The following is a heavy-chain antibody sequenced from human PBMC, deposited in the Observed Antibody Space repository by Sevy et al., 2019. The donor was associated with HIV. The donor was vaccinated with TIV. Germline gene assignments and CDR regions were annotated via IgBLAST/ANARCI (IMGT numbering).Heavy chain of an antibody. V-gene: IGHV1-18*04. J-gene: IGHJ4*02. D-gene: IGHD3-10*01. Sequence: ASVKVSCKASGYTFTSYGISWVRQAPGQGLEWMGWISAYNGNTNYAQKLQGRVTMTTDTSTSTAYMELRSLRSDDTAVYYCARRFGSHPPAGAFDYWGQGTLVTVSS. CDR2: ISAYNGNT. CDR3: ARRFGSHPPAGAFDY. CDR1: GYTFTSYG.